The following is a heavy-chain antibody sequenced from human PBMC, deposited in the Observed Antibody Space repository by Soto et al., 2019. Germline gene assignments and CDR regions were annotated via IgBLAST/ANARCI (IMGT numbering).Heavy chain of an antibody. CDR3: ARDRTEWELLAPGY. D-gene: IGHD1-26*01. V-gene: IGHV1-69*13. CDR1: GVTFNRQD. CDR2: IIPMFGTP. J-gene: IGHJ4*02. Sequence: ASVKVSCKASGVTFNRQDMRWVRQAPGQGLEWMGGIIPMFGTPHYAEKFQDRVTITADESTGTAYLELSSLRAEDTAVYYCARDRTEWELLAPGYWGQGTLVTVSS.